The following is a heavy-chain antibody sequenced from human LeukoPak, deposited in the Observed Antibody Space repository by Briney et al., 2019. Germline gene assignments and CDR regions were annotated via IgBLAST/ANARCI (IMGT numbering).Heavy chain of an antibody. V-gene: IGHV3-7*01. Sequence: GGSLRLSCAASGFTLSSYWMSWVRQAPGKGLEWVANIRQDGSEKYYVDSVKGRFAISRDNAKNSLYLQMNSLRAEDTAVYYCARDGRSSSWYKGPAGFDYWGQGTLVTVSS. CDR1: GFTLSSYW. D-gene: IGHD6-13*01. CDR2: IRQDGSEK. J-gene: IGHJ4*02. CDR3: ARDGRSSSWYKGPAGFDY.